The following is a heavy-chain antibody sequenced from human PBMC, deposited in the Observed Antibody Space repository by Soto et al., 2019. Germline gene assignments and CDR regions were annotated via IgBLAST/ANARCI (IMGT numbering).Heavy chain of an antibody. CDR3: AKDRRERRSDQNFQH. Sequence: EVQRLESGGGLVQPGGSLRLSCAASGFTFSSYAMSWVRQAPGKGLEWVSAISGSGGSTYYADTVKGRFTISRDNSKNTLYRQMNSLRAEDTGVYYCAKDRRERRSDQNFQHWGQGTLVTVSS. D-gene: IGHD1-26*01. V-gene: IGHV3-23*01. CDR2: ISGSGGST. J-gene: IGHJ1*01. CDR1: GFTFSSYA.